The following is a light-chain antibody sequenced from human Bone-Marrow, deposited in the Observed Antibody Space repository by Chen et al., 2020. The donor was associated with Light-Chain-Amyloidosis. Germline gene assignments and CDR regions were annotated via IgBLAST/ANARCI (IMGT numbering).Light chain of an antibody. V-gene: IGLV3-21*02. J-gene: IGLJ3*02. CDR1: NIGSTS. CDR3: QVWDRSGDRRV. Sequence: SYVLTQPSSVSVAPGQTATIACGGNNIGSTSVHWYQQTPGQAPLLVVYDDSDRPSGIPERLSGSKSGTTATLTMSRVEAGDEADYFCQVWDRSGDRRVFGGGTKLTFL. CDR2: DDS.